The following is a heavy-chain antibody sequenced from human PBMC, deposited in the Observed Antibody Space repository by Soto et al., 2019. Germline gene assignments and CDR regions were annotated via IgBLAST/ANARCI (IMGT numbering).Heavy chain of an antibody. V-gene: IGHV4-59*05. CDR1: GGSISNYW. Sequence: SETLSLTCGVSGGSISNYWWSWVRQPPGKGLEWMGSIYYTGSTYYNPSLKSRVTISVDTSKNQFSLKLNSVTAADTAVYYCATTERGVIRWFDPWGQGTLVTVSS. CDR2: IYYTGST. CDR3: ATTERGVIRWFDP. J-gene: IGHJ5*02. D-gene: IGHD3-10*01.